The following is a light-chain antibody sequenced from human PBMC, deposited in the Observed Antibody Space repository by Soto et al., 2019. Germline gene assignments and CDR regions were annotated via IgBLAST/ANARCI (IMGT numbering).Light chain of an antibody. CDR2: DAS. CDR1: QSVSSY. CDR3: QQRSNWPFT. V-gene: IGKV3-11*01. Sequence: EIVLTQSPATLSLSPGERATLSCRASQSVSSYLAWYQQTPGQAPRLLIYDASNTATGIPARFSGSGSGTDFTLTISSLEPEDFAVYYCQQRSNWPFTFGGGTKVEIK. J-gene: IGKJ4*01.